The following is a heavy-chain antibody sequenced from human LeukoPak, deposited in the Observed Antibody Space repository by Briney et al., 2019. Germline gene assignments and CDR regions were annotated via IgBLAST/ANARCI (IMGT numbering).Heavy chain of an antibody. Sequence: SETLSLTCTVSGGSISSHYWSWIRQPPGKGLEWIGYIYYSGSTNYNPSLKSRVTISVDTSKNQFSLKLSSVTAADTAVYYCAACPLRNYYGSGSYLNWFDPWGQGTLVTVSS. CDR1: GGSISSHY. D-gene: IGHD3-10*01. CDR3: AACPLRNYYGSGSYLNWFDP. CDR2: IYYSGST. J-gene: IGHJ5*02. V-gene: IGHV4-59*11.